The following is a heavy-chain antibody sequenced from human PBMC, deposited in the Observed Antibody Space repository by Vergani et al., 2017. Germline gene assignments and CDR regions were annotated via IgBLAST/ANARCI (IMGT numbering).Heavy chain of an antibody. CDR1: GFTFDDYA. V-gene: IGHV3-9*01. CDR2: ISWNSGSI. CDR3: AKDLNYYGSGTFDY. J-gene: IGHJ4*02. Sequence: EVQLVESGGGLVQPGGSLRLSCAASGFTFDDYAMHWVRQAPGTGLEWVSGISWNSGSIGYADSVKGRFTISRDNAKNSLYLQMNSLRAEDTALYYCAKDLNYYGSGTFDYWGQGTLVTVAS. D-gene: IGHD3-10*01.